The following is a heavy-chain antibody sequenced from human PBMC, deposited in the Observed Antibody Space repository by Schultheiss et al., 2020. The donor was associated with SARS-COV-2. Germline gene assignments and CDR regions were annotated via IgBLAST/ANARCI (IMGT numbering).Heavy chain of an antibody. CDR1: GFTFSTYW. J-gene: IGHJ4*02. V-gene: IGHV3-7*03. D-gene: IGHD3-16*01. CDR3: ARDSIMITFGGVTPQDY. CDR2: INHDGSEK. Sequence: GGSLRLSCADSGFTFSTYWMSWVRQPPGKGLEWVANINHDGSEKHYVDSVEGRFTISRDNAKKSLYLQMNSLRPEDTAVYYCARDSIMITFGGVTPQDYWGQGTLVTVSS.